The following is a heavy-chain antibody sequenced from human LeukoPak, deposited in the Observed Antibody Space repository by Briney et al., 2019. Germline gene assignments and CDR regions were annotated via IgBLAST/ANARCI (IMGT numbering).Heavy chain of an antibody. V-gene: IGHV1-2*02. Sequence: ASVKVSCKASGYTFTGYYMHWVRQAPGQGLEWMGWINPNGGGTNYAQKFQGRVTMTRDTSISTAYMELSRLRSDDTAVYYCARGADTAMVPDDYWGQGTLVTVSS. CDR3: ARGADTAMVPDDY. D-gene: IGHD5-18*01. J-gene: IGHJ4*02. CDR2: INPNGGGT. CDR1: GYTFTGYY.